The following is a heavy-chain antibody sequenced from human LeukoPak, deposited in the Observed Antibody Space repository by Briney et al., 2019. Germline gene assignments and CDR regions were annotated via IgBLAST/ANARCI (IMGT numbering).Heavy chain of an antibody. CDR3: ARALVPRAFDI. CDR1: GFTFSSYS. CDR2: ISSSSSTI. D-gene: IGHD6-6*01. J-gene: IGHJ3*02. Sequence: QPGGSLRLSCAASGFTFSSYSMNWVRQAPRKGLEWVSYISSSSSTIYYADSVKGRFTISRDNAKNSLYLQMNSLRAEDTAVYYCARALVPRAFDIWGQGTMVTVSS. V-gene: IGHV3-48*01.